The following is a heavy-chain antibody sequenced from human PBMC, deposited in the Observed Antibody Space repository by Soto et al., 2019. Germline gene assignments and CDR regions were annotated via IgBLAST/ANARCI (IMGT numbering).Heavy chain of an antibody. Sequence: SETLSLTCTVSGGSMSPYYWSWIRQAPGVGLEWIAYVYYSGYTHYNPSLKSRVTIPVDTSKNQFSLKLTSVTAADTAVYYCARGLATVELDVWGRGALVIVSS. D-gene: IGHD4-4*01. V-gene: IGHV4-59*01. CDR2: VYYSGYT. J-gene: IGHJ4*02. CDR3: ARGLATVELDV. CDR1: GGSMSPYY.